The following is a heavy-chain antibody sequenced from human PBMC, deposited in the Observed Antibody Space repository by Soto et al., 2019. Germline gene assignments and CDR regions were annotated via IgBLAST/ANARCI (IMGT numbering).Heavy chain of an antibody. CDR1: GGSVRSGTYY. Sequence: SXXTLSLPFTVSGGSVRSGTYYWSFIRQPPGKGLECIGYIYYSGYTSYNPSLKSRVTISVDTSKNQFSLKLSSVTAADTAVYYCARRYGGNFDYWGQGTLVTVSS. V-gene: IGHV4-61*01. D-gene: IGHD2-15*01. J-gene: IGHJ4*02. CDR2: IYYSGYT. CDR3: ARRYGGNFDY.